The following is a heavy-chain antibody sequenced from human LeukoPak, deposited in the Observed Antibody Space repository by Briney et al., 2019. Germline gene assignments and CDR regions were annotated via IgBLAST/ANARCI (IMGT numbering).Heavy chain of an antibody. J-gene: IGHJ5*02. CDR2: INPNSGGT. Sequence: ASVKVSCKASGYTFTNYYMHWVRQAPGQGLEWMGWINPNSGGTNYAQKFQGRVTMTRDTSISTAYMELSRLRSDDTAVYYCARTGYSSSWYSGGRQGWFDPWGQGTLVTVSS. CDR3: ARTGYSSSWYSGGRQGWFDP. CDR1: GYTFTNYY. D-gene: IGHD6-13*01. V-gene: IGHV1-2*02.